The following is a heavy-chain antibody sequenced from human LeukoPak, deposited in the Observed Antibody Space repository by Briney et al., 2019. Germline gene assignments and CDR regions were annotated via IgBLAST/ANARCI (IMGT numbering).Heavy chain of an antibody. J-gene: IGHJ6*02. CDR2: ISYDGSNK. V-gene: IGHV3-30*03. CDR1: GFTFSSYG. Sequence: PGGSLRLSCAASGFTFSSYGMHWVRQAPGKGLEWVAVISYDGSNKYYADSVKGRFTISRDNSKNTLYLQMSSLRVEDTALYYCARLVTSEAGRGMDVWGPGTTVTVSS. D-gene: IGHD4-11*01. CDR3: ARLVTSEAGRGMDV.